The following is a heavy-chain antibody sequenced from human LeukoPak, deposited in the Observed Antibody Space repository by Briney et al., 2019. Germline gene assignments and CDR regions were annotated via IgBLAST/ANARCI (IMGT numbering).Heavy chain of an antibody. CDR1: GFTFSSYS. J-gene: IGHJ4*02. Sequence: PGGSLRLSCAASGFTFSSYSMNWVRQAPGKGPEWVSSISSSSSYIYYADSVKGRFTISRDNAKNSLYLQMNSLRAEDTAVYYCARDPQAEGSFDYWGQGTLVTVSS. V-gene: IGHV3-21*01. CDR2: ISSSSSYI. CDR3: ARDPQAEGSFDY. D-gene: IGHD2-15*01.